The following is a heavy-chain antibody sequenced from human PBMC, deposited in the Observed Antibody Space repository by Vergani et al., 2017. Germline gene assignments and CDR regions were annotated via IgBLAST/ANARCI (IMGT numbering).Heavy chain of an antibody. V-gene: IGHV3-23*03. J-gene: IGHJ4*02. D-gene: IGHD5-18*01. CDR3: ARDLGGYSYGCYGY. CDR1: GFTFSSYA. Sequence: EVQLLESGGGLVQPGGSLRLSCAASGFTFSSYAMSWVRQAPGKGLEWVSVIYSGGSTYYADSVKGRFTISRDNAKNSLYLQMNSLRAEDTAVYYCARDLGGYSYGCYGYWGQGTLVTVSS. CDR2: IYSGGST.